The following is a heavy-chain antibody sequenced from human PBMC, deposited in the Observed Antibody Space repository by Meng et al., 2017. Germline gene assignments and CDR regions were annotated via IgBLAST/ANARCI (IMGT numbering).Heavy chain of an antibody. CDR3: ARHRGGLERSGNSGDDAFDI. J-gene: IGHJ3*02. Sequence: SETLSLTCTVSGGSVSSGSYYWSWIRQPPGKGLEWIGYIYYSGSTNYNPSLKSRVTISVDTSKNQFSLKLSSVTAADTAVYYCARHRGGLERSGNSGDDAFDIWGQGTMVTVSS. V-gene: IGHV4-61*01. CDR1: GGSVSSGSYY. D-gene: IGHD4-23*01. CDR2: IYYSGST.